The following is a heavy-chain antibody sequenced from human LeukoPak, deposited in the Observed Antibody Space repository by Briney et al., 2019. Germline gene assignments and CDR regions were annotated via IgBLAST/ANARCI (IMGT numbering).Heavy chain of an antibody. D-gene: IGHD6-13*01. CDR2: IYYSGST. V-gene: IGHV4-39*01. CDR3: ARQHSSSWSYTNWFDP. Sequence: SETLSLTCTVSGGSISSSSYYWGWIRQPPGKGLEWIGSIYYSGSTYYNPSLKSRVTISVDTSKNQFSLKLSSVTAADTAVYYCARQHSSSWSYTNWFDPWGQGTLVTVSS. CDR1: GGSISSSSYY. J-gene: IGHJ5*02.